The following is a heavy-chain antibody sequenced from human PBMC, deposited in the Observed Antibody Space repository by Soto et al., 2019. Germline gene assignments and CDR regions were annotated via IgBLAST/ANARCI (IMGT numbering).Heavy chain of an antibody. D-gene: IGHD2-21*01. CDR3: AREVVTRKLYFDN. V-gene: IGHV3-30*04. CDR1: GFTFNSYS. CDR2: ISDNGKFS. J-gene: IGHJ4*02. Sequence: QVQLLESGGHVVRPGGSLRLSYASSGFTFNSYSMHWFRQTPDKGLEWVAVISDNGKFSFYADSVKGRFTISRDNSQSTLYLQMNSLRGEDAAVYFCAREVVTRKLYFDNWGQGIVVTVSA.